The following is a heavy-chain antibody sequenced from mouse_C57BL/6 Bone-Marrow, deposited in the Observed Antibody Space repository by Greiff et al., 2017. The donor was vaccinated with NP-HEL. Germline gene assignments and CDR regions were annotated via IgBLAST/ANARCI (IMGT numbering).Heavy chain of an antibody. D-gene: IGHD2-2*01. CDR2: IYPGSGST. J-gene: IGHJ2*01. V-gene: IGHV1-55*01. CDR3: AREDLLWLRGLSYFDY. CDR1: GYTFTSYW. Sequence: QVQLQQPGAELVKPGASVKMSCKASGYTFTSYWITWVKQRPGQGLEWIGDIYPGSGSTNYNEKFKSKATLTVDTSSSTAYMQLSGLTSEDSAVYYCAREDLLWLRGLSYFDYWGQGTTLTVSS.